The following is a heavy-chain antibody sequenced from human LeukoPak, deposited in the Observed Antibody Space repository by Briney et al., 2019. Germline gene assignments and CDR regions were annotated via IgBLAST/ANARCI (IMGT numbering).Heavy chain of an antibody. J-gene: IGHJ4*02. CDR3: ARGDRKWEPLPCDY. CDR2: IYYSGST. CDR1: GGSISSYY. V-gene: IGHV4-59*01. Sequence: SETLSLTCTVSGGSISSYYWSWIRQPPGKGLEWIGYIYYSGSTNYNPSLKSRDTISVDTSKNQFSLKLSSVTAADTAVYYCARGDRKWEPLPCDYWGQGNLVTVSS. D-gene: IGHD1-26*01.